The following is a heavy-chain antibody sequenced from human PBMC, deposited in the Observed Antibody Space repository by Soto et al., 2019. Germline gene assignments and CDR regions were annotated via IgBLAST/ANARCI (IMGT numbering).Heavy chain of an antibody. Sequence: ASVKVSCKASGYTFTSYGISWVRQAPGQGLEWMGWISAYNGNTNYAQKLQGRVTMTTNTSTSTAYMELSSLRSDDTAVYYCASLGVRVFEWFPLDVWGQGTTVTVSS. J-gene: IGHJ6*02. CDR2: ISAYNGNT. V-gene: IGHV1-18*01. CDR1: GYTFTSYG. CDR3: ASLGVRVFEWFPLDV. D-gene: IGHD3-3*01.